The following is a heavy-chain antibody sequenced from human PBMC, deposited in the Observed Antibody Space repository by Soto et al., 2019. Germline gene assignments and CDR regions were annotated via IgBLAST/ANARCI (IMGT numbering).Heavy chain of an antibody. CDR2: INHSGST. V-gene: IGHV4-34*01. J-gene: IGHJ3*02. CDR3: ARCGLWSGYSDAFDI. Sequence: SETLSLTCTVSGGSVSGVDYFWSWIRQSPGKGPEWIGEINHSGSTNYNPSLKSRVTISVDTSKNQFSLKLSSVTAADTAVYYCARCGLWSGYSDAFDIWGQGTMVTVSS. D-gene: IGHD3-3*01. CDR1: GGSVSGVDYF.